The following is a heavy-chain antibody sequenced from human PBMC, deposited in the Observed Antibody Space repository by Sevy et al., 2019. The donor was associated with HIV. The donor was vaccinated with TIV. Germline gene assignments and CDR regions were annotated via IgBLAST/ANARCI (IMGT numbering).Heavy chain of an antibody. J-gene: IGHJ4*02. CDR1: GFTFSSYS. CDR2: ISSSSSYI. V-gene: IGHV3-21*01. D-gene: IGHD6-13*01. CDR3: AREAAAGFDY. Sequence: GGSLRLSCAASGFTFSSYSMNWVRQAPGKGLEWVSSISSSSSYIYYADSVKGRFTIPRDNAKNSLYLQMNSLRAEDTAVYYCAREAAAGFDYWGQGTLVTVSS.